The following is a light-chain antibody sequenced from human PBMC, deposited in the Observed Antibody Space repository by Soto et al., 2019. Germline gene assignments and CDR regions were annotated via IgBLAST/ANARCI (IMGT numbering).Light chain of an antibody. CDR2: DAS. CDR1: QSVSSY. Sequence: EIGLKHSPSTLYLSPYYIATLSFRASQSVSSYLAWYQQKPGQAPRLLFYDASTRATGTPARFSGSGSGTEFTLTISSLQSEDFAVYYCQQDHVWPLKFAQGTLLEI. J-gene: IGKJ5*01. CDR3: QQDHVWPLK. V-gene: IGKV3-15*01.